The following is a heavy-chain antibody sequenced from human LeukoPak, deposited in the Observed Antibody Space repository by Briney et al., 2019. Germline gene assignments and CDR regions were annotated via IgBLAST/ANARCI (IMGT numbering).Heavy chain of an antibody. V-gene: IGHV4-39*01. CDR1: GGSISSSSYY. Sequence: SSETLSLTCTVSGGSISSSSYYWGWIRQPPGKGLEWIVSIYYGGSTYYNPSLKSRVTISVDTSKTQFSLKLSSVTAADTAVHYCARHYCSSTSCHTMAFDYWGQGTLVTVSS. J-gene: IGHJ4*02. D-gene: IGHD2-2*02. CDR2: IYYGGST. CDR3: ARHYCSSTSCHTMAFDY.